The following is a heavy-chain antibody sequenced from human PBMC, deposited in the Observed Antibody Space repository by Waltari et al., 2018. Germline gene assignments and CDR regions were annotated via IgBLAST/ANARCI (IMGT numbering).Heavy chain of an antibody. CDR2: VQYTGNT. CDR1: GGSISTFY. CDR3: ARGGHSGGMAGFDY. J-gene: IGHJ4*02. V-gene: IGHV4-59*12. D-gene: IGHD2-15*01. Sequence: QVQLLESGPRLVKPSETLSLTCTVSGGSISTFYWTWIRQPPEKGLEWIGYVQYTGNTNYCPSLNNRVSISVDTSKNQFCLKVASVTAADTAVYYCARGGHSGGMAGFDYWGQGTLVTVSS.